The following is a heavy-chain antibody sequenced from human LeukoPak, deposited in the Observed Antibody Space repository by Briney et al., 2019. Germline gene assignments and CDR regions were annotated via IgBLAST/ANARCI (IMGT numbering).Heavy chain of an antibody. Sequence: GGSLRLSCAASGFTFSSSALNWVRQAPGKGLEWVSSISSRSSYIYYADSVKGRFTVSRDNAKNSLYLQVNSLRAEDTAVYYCARVATRSSGSLNYYYYAMDVWGQGTTVTVSS. CDR2: ISSRSSYI. CDR1: GFTFSSSA. J-gene: IGHJ6*02. V-gene: IGHV3-21*01. CDR3: ARVATRSSGSLNYYYYAMDV. D-gene: IGHD3-10*01.